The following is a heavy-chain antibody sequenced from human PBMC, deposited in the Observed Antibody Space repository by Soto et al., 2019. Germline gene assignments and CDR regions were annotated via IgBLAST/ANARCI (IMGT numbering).Heavy chain of an antibody. V-gene: IGHV1-18*01. CDR1: GYTFINYG. J-gene: IGHJ4*02. CDR2: ISPNNGNT. D-gene: IGHD6-19*01. CDR3: ARGGNGWYKDY. Sequence: GASVKVSCKTSGYTFINYGISWVRQAPGQGLEWMGWISPNNGNTNYAQKLQGTVTMTTDTSTSTAYMELRSLRSDDTAVYYCARGGNGWYKDYWGQGTLVTVSS.